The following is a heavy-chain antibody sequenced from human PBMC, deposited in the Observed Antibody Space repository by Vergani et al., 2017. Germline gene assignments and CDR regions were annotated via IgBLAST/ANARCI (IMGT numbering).Heavy chain of an antibody. Sequence: EVQLVESGGGLVKPGGSLRLSCAASGFTFSNGWMSWVRQAPGKGLEWVGRIKSKTDGGTTDYAAPVKGRFTISRDDSKNTLYLQMNSLKTEDTAVYYCTTDWYYYDSSGYAYYYFDCWGQGTLVTVSS. CDR3: TTDWYYYDSSGYAYYYFDC. CDR2: IKSKTDGGTT. J-gene: IGHJ4*02. D-gene: IGHD3-22*01. V-gene: IGHV3-15*01. CDR1: GFTFSNGW.